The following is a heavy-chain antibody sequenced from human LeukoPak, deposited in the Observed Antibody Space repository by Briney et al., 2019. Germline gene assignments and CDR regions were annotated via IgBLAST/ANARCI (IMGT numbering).Heavy chain of an antibody. CDR2: ISYDGSNK. J-gene: IGHJ4*02. CDR1: GFTFSSYA. D-gene: IGHD5-24*01. Sequence: GRSLRLSCAASGFTFSSYAMHWVRQAPGKGLEWVADISYDGSNKYYTDSVKGRFTISRDNSKNTLYLQMNSLRAEDTAVYYCSLGMATGRTFDYWGQGTLVTVSS. CDR3: SLGMATGRTFDY. V-gene: IGHV3-30-3*01.